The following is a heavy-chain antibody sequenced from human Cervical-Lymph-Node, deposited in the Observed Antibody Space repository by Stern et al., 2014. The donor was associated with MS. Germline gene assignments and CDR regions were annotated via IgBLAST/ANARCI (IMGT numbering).Heavy chain of an antibody. J-gene: IGHJ3*02. CDR2: IHYSGST. D-gene: IGHD3-22*01. V-gene: IGHV4-59*01. Sequence: QLQLQESGPGLVKPSETLSLTCTVSGGSIRTFYWNWIRQSPGKGLEWIGQIHYSGSTNYNPSLKSRVTISVDTSKNQFSLNLRSVTAADTAVYFCARRDYYDSSGYYDDAFDIWGQGTMVTVSS. CDR1: GGSIRTFY. CDR3: ARRDYYDSSGYYDDAFDI.